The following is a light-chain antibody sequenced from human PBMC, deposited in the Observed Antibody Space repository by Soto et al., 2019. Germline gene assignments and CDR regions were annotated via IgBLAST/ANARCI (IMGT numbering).Light chain of an antibody. CDR1: QTLLHSNGYNY. CDR2: LGS. Sequence: DILMTQSPRFLPLTPGEPSSISCRSSQTLLHSNGYNYLDWYLQKPGQSPHLLIYLGSNRDSGVPDRFSGSGSGTDFTLKISRVEAEDVGVYYCMQGTHWPRTFGQGTKVDIK. V-gene: IGKV2-28*01. J-gene: IGKJ1*01. CDR3: MQGTHWPRT.